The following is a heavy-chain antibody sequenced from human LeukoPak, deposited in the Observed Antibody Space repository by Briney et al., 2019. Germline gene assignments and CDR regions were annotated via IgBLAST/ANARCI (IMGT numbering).Heavy chain of an antibody. V-gene: IGHV3-43*01. CDR2: ISWDGGST. D-gene: IGHD2-15*01. CDR3: AKDMKGIYYYYGMDV. CDR1: GFTFDDYT. J-gene: IGHJ6*02. Sequence: GGSLRLSCAASGFTFDDYTMHWVRQAPGKGLEWVSLISWDGGSTYYADSVKGRFTISRDNSKNSLYLQMNSLRTEDTALYYCAKDMKGIYYYYGMDVWGQGTTVTVSS.